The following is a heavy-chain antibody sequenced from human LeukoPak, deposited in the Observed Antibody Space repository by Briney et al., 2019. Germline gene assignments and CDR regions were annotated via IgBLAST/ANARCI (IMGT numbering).Heavy chain of an antibody. V-gene: IGHV4-34*01. CDR3: GAWAAAGTGY. CDR2: INHSGST. D-gene: IGHD6-13*01. Sequence: SETLSLTCAVYGGSFSGSYWSWIRQPPGKGREWIGEINHSGSTTYNPSLKSRVTISVDKSKNQFPLKLSSVTAADTAVYYCGAWAAAGTGYWGQGTLVTVSS. CDR1: GGSFSGSY. J-gene: IGHJ4*02.